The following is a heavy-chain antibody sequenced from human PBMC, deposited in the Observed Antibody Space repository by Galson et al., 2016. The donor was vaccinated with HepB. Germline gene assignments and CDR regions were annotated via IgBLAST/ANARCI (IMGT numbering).Heavy chain of an antibody. CDR3: AKDGSNYGLGKYPYGMDL. V-gene: IGHV3-30*18. J-gene: IGHJ6*02. Sequence: LRLSCAASGLSFTSYAMHWVRQAAGKGLEWVAVISYDGGDKHYADSVKGRMTVSRDNSQNTLYLQMNSLRPEDTAVYYCAKDGSNYGLGKYPYGMDLWGQGTTVTV. CDR1: GLSFTSYA. D-gene: IGHD3-10*01. CDR2: ISYDGGDK.